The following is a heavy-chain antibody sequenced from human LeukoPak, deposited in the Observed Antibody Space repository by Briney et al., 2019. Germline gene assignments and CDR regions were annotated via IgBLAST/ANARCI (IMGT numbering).Heavy chain of an antibody. CDR3: SSSDYVYYFDY. Sequence: SETLSLTCTVSGSSIDSSSYYWGWIRQPPGKGLEWIGSIYYSGSTYYNPSLKSRVTISVDTSKNQFSLKLSSVTAADTAVYYCSSSDYVYYFDYWGQGTLVTVSS. CDR1: GSSIDSSSYY. V-gene: IGHV4-39*01. D-gene: IGHD4/OR15-4a*01. CDR2: IYYSGST. J-gene: IGHJ4*02.